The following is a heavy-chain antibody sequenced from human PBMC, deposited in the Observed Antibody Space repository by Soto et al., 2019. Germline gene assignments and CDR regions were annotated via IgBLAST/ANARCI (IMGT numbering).Heavy chain of an antibody. CDR3: ARWWSGSRQGFDP. V-gene: IGHV4-4*02. D-gene: IGHD3-3*01. CDR2: IYHSGST. CDR1: GGSISSSNW. J-gene: IGHJ5*02. Sequence: SETLSLTCAVSGGSISSSNWWSWVRKPPGKGLEWIGEIYHSGSTNYNPSLKSRVTISVDTSKNQFSLKLSSVTAADTAVYYCARWWSGSRQGFDPWGQGTLVTVSS.